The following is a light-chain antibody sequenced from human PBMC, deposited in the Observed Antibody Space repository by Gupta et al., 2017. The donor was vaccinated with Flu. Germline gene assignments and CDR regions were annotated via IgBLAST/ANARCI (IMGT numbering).Light chain of an antibody. V-gene: IGKV1-5*03. CDR1: QSISSW. CDR2: KAS. Sequence: PSTLSASVGDRVTITCRASQSISSWLAWYQQKPGKAPKLLIYKASSLESGVPSRFSGSGSGTEFTLTISSLQPDDFATYYCQQYNSYPWTFGHGTKVEIK. J-gene: IGKJ1*01. CDR3: QQYNSYPWT.